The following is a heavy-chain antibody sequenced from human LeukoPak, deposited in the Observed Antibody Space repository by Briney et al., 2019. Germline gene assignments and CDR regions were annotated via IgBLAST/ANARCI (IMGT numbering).Heavy chain of an antibody. CDR1: GYTFTSYY. Sequence: ASVKVSCKASGYTFTSYYMHWVRQAPGQGLEWMGIINPSGGSTSYAQKFQGRVTMTRDTSTSTVYMELSSLRSEDTAAYYCATLRYFDWPLDYWGQGTLVTVSS. CDR3: ATLRYFDWPLDY. CDR2: INPSGGST. J-gene: IGHJ4*02. D-gene: IGHD3-9*01. V-gene: IGHV1-46*01.